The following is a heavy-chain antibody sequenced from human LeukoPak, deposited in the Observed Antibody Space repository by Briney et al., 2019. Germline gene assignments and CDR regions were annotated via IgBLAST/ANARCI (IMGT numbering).Heavy chain of an antibody. CDR2: IIPILGIA. J-gene: IGHJ4*02. CDR1: GGTFSSYA. Sequence: SVTVSCKASGGTFSSYAISWVRQAPGQGLEWMGRIIPILGIANYAQKFQGRVTITADKSTSTAYMELSSLRSEDTAVYYCASYSGSYSLYFDYWGQGTLVTVSS. D-gene: IGHD1-26*01. V-gene: IGHV1-69*04. CDR3: ASYSGSYSLYFDY.